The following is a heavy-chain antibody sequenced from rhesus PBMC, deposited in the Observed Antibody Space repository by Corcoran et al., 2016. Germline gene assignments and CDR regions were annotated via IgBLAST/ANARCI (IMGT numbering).Heavy chain of an antibody. CDR2: IRSKTNNYET. CDR3: VNWNYGY. Sequence: EVQLVESGGGLVQPGGSLRLSCAASGFTFSSSAMHWVRQASGKVLDWVERIRSKTNNYETGYAASVKGRFTISRDDSKNTAYLQMNSLKTEDTAVYYCVNWNYGYWGQGVLVTVSS. V-gene: IGHV3-118*01. J-gene: IGHJ4*01. D-gene: IGHD1-26*01. CDR1: GFTFSSSA.